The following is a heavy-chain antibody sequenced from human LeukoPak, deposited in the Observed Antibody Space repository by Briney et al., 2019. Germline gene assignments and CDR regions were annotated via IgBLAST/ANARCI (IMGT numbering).Heavy chain of an antibody. V-gene: IGHV1-24*01. D-gene: IGHD4-17*01. CDR2: FDPEDGET. CDR3: ATDLNDYGDYAFDY. J-gene: IGHJ4*02. Sequence: AASVKVSCKVSGYTLTELSMHWVRQAPGKGLEWMGGFDPEDGETIYAQKFQGRVTMTEDTSTDTAYMELSSLRSEDTAVYYCATDLNDYGDYAFDYWGQGTLVTVSS. CDR1: GYTLTELS.